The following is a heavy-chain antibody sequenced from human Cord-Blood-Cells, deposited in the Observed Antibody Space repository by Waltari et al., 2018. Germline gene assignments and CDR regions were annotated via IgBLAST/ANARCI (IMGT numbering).Heavy chain of an antibody. CDR2: IIPIFGTA. Sequence: VQLVQSGAEVKKPGSSLKVSCKASGGTFSSYAISWVRQAPGQGLEWVGGIIPIFGTANYAQKFQVRVTITADESTSTAYMELSSLRSEDTAVYYCASPEAGYDSSGYYYYYGMDVWGQGTT. CDR3: ASPEAGYDSSGYYYYYGMDV. V-gene: IGHV1-69*01. J-gene: IGHJ6*02. D-gene: IGHD3-22*01. CDR1: GGTFSSYA.